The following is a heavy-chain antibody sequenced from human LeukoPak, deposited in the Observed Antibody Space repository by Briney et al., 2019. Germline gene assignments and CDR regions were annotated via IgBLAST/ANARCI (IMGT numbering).Heavy chain of an antibody. CDR1: GYTFTGYY. V-gene: IGHV1-2*02. CDR2: INPNSGGT. J-gene: IGHJ2*01. CDR3: ARDVGGYYDSSGEHWYFDL. D-gene: IGHD3-22*01. Sequence: GASVKVSCKASGYTFTGYYMHWVRQAPGQGLEWMGWINPNSGGTNYAQKFQGRVTMTRDTSISTAYMELSRLRSDDTAVYYCARDVGGYYDSSGEHWYFDLWGRGTLVTVSS.